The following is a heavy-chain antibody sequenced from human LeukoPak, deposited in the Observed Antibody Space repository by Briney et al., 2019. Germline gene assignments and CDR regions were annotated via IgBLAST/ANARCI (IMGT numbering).Heavy chain of an antibody. J-gene: IGHJ4*02. D-gene: IGHD2-2*01. CDR3: ARDLNYAFDY. CDR1: GFTFSSYS. CDR2: ISSSSGTI. Sequence: GGSLRLSCAASGFTFSSYSMNWVRQAPGKGLEWVSYISSSSGTISYADSVKGRFTISGDNARNSLYLQMNSLRAEDTAVYYCARDLNYAFDYWGQGTLVTVSS. V-gene: IGHV3-48*01.